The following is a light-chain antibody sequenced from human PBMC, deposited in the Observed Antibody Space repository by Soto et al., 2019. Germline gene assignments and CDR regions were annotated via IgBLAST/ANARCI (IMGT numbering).Light chain of an antibody. V-gene: IGKV3D-20*02. J-gene: IGKJ4*01. Sequence: EIVLTQSPGTLSLSPGERATLSCRASESVSDNYLAWYQQRSGQAPRLVIYGASSRASAVPDRFSGSGSGADFTLTISSLEPEDFAVYYCQQRSNWPLTFGGGTKVDI. CDR1: ESVSDNY. CDR3: QQRSNWPLT. CDR2: GAS.